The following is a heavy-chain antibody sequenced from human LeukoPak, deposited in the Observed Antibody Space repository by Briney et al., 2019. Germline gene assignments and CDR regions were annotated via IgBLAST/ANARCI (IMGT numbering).Heavy chain of an antibody. CDR1: GFTFSDYW. D-gene: IGHD3-10*01. CDR3: ATEGTDGRGSFGWFDT. Sequence: GGSLRLSCVASGFTFSDYWMTWVRQAPGKGLEWVANIKEDGSVRYYVDSLEGRFTISRDNAKNSLYLQLNSLRAEDTAVYYCATEGTDGRGSFGWFDTWGQGTLVTVSS. J-gene: IGHJ5*02. V-gene: IGHV3-7*01. CDR2: IKEDGSVR.